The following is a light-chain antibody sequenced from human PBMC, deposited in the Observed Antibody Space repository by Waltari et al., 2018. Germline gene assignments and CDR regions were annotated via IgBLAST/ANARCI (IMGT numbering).Light chain of an antibody. J-gene: IGKJ5*01. V-gene: IGKV1D-12*01. CDR2: GAS. CDR3: QQANSFPIT. Sequence: DIQLTQSPSSVSASVGDRVTITCRASQGISSWLAWYKQKPGKAPKLLSYGASSLQSGVPSRFSGSGSGTDFTLTISRVQPEDFATYYCQQANSFPITFGQGTRLEIK. CDR1: QGISSW.